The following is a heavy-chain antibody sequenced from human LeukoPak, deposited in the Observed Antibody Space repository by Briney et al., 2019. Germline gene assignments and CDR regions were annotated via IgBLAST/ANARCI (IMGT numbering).Heavy chain of an antibody. V-gene: IGHV4-59*01. CDR1: GGSISSYY. Sequence: PSETLSLTCTVSGGSISSYYWSWIRQPPGKGLEWIGYIYYSGSTKYNPSLKSRVTMSVDTSKNQLSLKLRSVTAADTAVYYCARDKGLPQAFDIWGQGTMVTVSS. D-gene: IGHD5/OR15-5a*01. CDR3: ARDKGLPQAFDI. CDR2: IYYSGST. J-gene: IGHJ3*02.